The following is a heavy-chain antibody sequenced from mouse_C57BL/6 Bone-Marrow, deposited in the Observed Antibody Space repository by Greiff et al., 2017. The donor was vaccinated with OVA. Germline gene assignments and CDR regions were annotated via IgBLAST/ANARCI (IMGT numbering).Heavy chain of an antibody. Sequence: VMLVESGPGLVQPSQSLSITCTVSGFSLTSYGVHWVRQSPGKGLEWLGVIWSGGSTDYNAAFISRLSISKDNSKSQVFFKMNSLQADDTAIYYCARNKGGSSHYYFDYWGQGTTLTVSS. CDR1: GFSLTSYG. D-gene: IGHD1-1*01. J-gene: IGHJ2*01. V-gene: IGHV2-2*01. CDR3: ARNKGGSSHYYFDY. CDR2: IWSGGST.